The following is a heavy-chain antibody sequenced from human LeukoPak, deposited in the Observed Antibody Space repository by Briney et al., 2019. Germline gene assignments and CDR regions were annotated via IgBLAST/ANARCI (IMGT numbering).Heavy chain of an antibody. Sequence: GGSLRLSCVDSGFTFSAHYMDWVRQAPGEGLEWVGRVGNKANSYTTEYAASVKDRFIISRDDSKSSLYLQMNSLKIEDTAVYYCARSDSSGYLEAYWGQGTLVTVSS. CDR1: GFTFSAHY. D-gene: IGHD3-22*01. CDR3: ARSDSSGYLEAY. CDR2: VGNKANSYTT. V-gene: IGHV3-72*01. J-gene: IGHJ4*02.